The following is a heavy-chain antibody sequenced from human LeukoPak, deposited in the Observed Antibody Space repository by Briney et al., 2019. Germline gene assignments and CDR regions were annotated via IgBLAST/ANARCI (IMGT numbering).Heavy chain of an antibody. CDR2: ISYDGSNQ. Sequence: GGSLRLSCAASGFTFSSYGIHWVRQAPGKGLEWVALISYDGSNQYYVDSVKGRFTISRDNSKNTMFLQMNSLRVEDTAVYYCAKGAAAQGSFDYWGQGTLVTVSS. V-gene: IGHV3-30*18. J-gene: IGHJ4*02. CDR1: GFTFSSYG. D-gene: IGHD2-2*01. CDR3: AKGAAAQGSFDY.